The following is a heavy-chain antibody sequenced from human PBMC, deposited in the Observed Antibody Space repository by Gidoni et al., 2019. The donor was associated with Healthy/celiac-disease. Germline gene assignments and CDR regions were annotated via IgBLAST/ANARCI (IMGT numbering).Heavy chain of an antibody. J-gene: IGHJ4*02. D-gene: IGHD6-19*01. CDR1: GFTFSSYA. V-gene: IGHV3-30-3*01. CDR2: ISYDGSNK. Sequence: QVQLVESGGGVGQPGRSLRPPWAASGFTFSSYAMHWVRQAPGKGLEGVAVISYDGSNKYSADSVKRRFPISRSNSKNTLYLQMNSLRAADTAVYYCARDHPQWLVFRFDYWGQGTLVTVSS. CDR3: ARDHPQWLVFRFDY.